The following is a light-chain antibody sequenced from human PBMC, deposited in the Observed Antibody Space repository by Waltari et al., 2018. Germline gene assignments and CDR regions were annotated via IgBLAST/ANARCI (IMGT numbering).Light chain of an antibody. CDR3: QTGGHGTWV. Sequence: QLVLTQSPSASASLGASVKLTCPLSSGHSPNIIAWLPQHPEKGPRYLMNVNSDGSHNKGVGIPDRFSGSSSGAERYLTISSLQSEDEADYYCQTGGHGTWVFGGGTRLTVL. CDR1: SGHSPNI. V-gene: IGLV4-69*01. CDR2: VNSDGSH. J-gene: IGLJ3*02.